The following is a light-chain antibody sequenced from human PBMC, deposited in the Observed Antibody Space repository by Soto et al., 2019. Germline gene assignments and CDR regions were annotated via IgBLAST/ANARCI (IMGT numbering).Light chain of an antibody. CDR2: GAS. Sequence: DIQLTQSPSFLSASVGDRVTITCRVSQGISSNLAWYQQKPGKAPKLLIYGASALQSGVPSRFSGSGSGTEFTLTISSLQPEDFATYYCQQCNSYPLTFGGGTKVEIK. CDR3: QQCNSYPLT. J-gene: IGKJ4*01. V-gene: IGKV1-9*01. CDR1: QGISSN.